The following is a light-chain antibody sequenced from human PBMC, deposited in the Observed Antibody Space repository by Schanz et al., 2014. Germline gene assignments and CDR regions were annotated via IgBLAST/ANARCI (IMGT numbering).Light chain of an antibody. CDR1: QSVARN. V-gene: IGKV3-20*01. CDR2: DAS. J-gene: IGKJ2*01. Sequence: EVVLTQSPATLSVSPGARATLSCRASQSVARNLAWYQQKPGQAPRLLIYDASNRAPGIPDRFSGSGSGTDFTLTISRLEPEDFAVYYCQQYGSSPYTFGQGTKLEIE. CDR3: QQYGSSPYT.